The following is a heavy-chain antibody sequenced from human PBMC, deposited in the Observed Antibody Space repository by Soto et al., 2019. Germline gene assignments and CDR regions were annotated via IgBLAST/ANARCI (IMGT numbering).Heavy chain of an antibody. CDR1: GFTFSSYW. CDR3: ARVGLATIFRLTRLAP. Sequence: PGGSLRLSCAASGFTFSSYWMSWVRQAPGKGLEWVANIKQDGSEKYYVDSVKGRFTISRDNAKNSLYLQMNSLRAEDTAVYYCARVGLATIFRLTRLAPWGQGTLVTVAS. D-gene: IGHD3-3*01. J-gene: IGHJ5*02. V-gene: IGHV3-7*01. CDR2: IKQDGSEK.